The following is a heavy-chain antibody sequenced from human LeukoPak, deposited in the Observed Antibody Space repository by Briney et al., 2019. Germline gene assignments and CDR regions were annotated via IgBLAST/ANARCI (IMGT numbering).Heavy chain of an antibody. CDR1: GFTFGDYA. CDR3: TITIFGVVARALDWFDA. D-gene: IGHD3-3*01. V-gene: IGHV3-49*04. Sequence: PGGSLRLSCTASGFTFGDYAMSWVRQAPGKGPEWVGFIRSKAYGGTTEYAASVKGRFTISRDDSKSIAYLQMNSLKTEDTAVYYCTITIFGVVARALDWFDAWGQGTLVAVSS. CDR2: IRSKAYGGTT. J-gene: IGHJ5*02.